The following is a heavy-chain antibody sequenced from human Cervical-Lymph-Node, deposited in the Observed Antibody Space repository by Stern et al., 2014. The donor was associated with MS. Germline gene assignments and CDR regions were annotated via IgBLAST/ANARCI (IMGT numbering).Heavy chain of an antibody. Sequence: QVQLVQSGPGLVKPSQTLSLTCAISGDSVSSNSAAWFWLRQSPSRGRECLXRTYHRARRHKDYAQTVKSRITISPDTSKNQFSLQLNSVTPEDTAVYYCARVRSISSYFDYWGQGTLVTVSS. CDR2: TYHRARRHK. V-gene: IGHV6-1*01. CDR3: ARVRSISSYFDY. D-gene: IGHD3-3*02. J-gene: IGHJ4*02. CDR1: GDSVSSNSAA.